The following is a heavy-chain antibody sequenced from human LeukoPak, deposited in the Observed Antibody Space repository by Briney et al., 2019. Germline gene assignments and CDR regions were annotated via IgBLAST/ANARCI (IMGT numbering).Heavy chain of an antibody. Sequence: SETLSLTCTVSGGSISSSSYYWGWIRQPPGKGLEWIGSIYYSGSTYYNPSLKSRVTISVDTSKNQFSLKLSSVTAADTAVYYCAGTRTGPLDYWGQGTLVTVSS. CDR2: IYYSGST. J-gene: IGHJ4*02. D-gene: IGHD4-17*01. CDR3: AGTRTGPLDY. V-gene: IGHV4-39*01. CDR1: GGSISSSSYY.